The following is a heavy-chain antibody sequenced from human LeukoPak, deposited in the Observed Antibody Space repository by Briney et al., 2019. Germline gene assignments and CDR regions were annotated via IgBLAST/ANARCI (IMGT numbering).Heavy chain of an antibody. CDR1: GGTFNNFA. V-gene: IGHV1-69*13. CDR3: ASPVKYYDTWSGYPPFDY. J-gene: IGHJ4*02. Sequence: SVRVSCKASGGTFNNFAISWVRQAPGQGLEWVGGIIPMSGTANYAQKFQGRVTITADESTSTAYMELSSLRSEDTAIYYCASPVKYYDTWSGYPPFDYWGQGTLVTVSS. CDR2: IIPMSGTA. D-gene: IGHD3-3*01.